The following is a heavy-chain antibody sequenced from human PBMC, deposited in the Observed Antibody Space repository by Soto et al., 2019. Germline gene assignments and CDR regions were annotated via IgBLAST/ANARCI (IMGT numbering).Heavy chain of an antibody. CDR1: GGTFSSYA. CDR2: IIPIFGTA. J-gene: IGHJ5*02. V-gene: IGHV1-69*01. D-gene: IGHD3-3*01. CDR3: ARGAIFGVANWFDP. Sequence: QVQLVQSGAEVKKPGSSVKVSCKASGGTFSSYAISWVRQAPGQGLEWMGGIIPIFGTANYAQKFQGRVTITADESTSTAYMGLGSLRSEDTAVYYCARGAIFGVANWFDPWGQGTLVTVSS.